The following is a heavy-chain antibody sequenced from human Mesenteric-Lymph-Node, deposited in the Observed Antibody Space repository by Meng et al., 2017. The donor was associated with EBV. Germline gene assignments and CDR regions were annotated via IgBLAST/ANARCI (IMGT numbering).Heavy chain of an antibody. CDR1: GGSICTSNW. D-gene: IGHD6-19*01. J-gene: IGHJ4*02. CDR3: ARVNEGQWLVRGAFDY. CDR2: IYHRGST. Sequence: QAPGPGQVQPSWPLSLPCAVSGGSICTSNWWSWVRQPPWKGLEWIGEIYHRGSTNYTPSLTSRVTISVDESKNEFSLSLTSVTAADTAVYFCARVNEGQWLVRGAFDYWGQGTLVTVSS. V-gene: IGHV4-4*02.